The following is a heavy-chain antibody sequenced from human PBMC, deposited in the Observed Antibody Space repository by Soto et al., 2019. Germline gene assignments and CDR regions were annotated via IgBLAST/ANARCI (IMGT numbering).Heavy chain of an antibody. D-gene: IGHD2-2*01. CDR1: GFTFSSYA. Sequence: EVQLVESGGGLVQPGGSLRLSCAASGFTFSSYAMHWVRQAPGKGLEYVSAISSNGGSTYYANSVKGRFTISRDNSKNTLYLQMCSLRAEDMAVYYCARGGYCSSTSCYAWYFDLWGRGTLVTVSS. V-gene: IGHV3-64*01. CDR2: ISSNGGST. CDR3: ARGGYCSSTSCYAWYFDL. J-gene: IGHJ2*01.